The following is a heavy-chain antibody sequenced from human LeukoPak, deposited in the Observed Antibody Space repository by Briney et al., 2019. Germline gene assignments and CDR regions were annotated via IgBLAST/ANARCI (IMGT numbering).Heavy chain of an antibody. CDR2: ISSSGSTI. CDR3: AELGITMIGGV. D-gene: IGHD3-10*02. CDR1: GFTFSSYE. Sequence: PGGSLRLSCAAAGFTFSSYEMNWVRQAPGKGLEWVSYISSSGSTIYYADSVKGRFTISRDNAKNSLYLQMNSLRAEDTAVYYCAELGITMIGGVWGKGTTVTVSS. J-gene: IGHJ6*04. V-gene: IGHV3-48*03.